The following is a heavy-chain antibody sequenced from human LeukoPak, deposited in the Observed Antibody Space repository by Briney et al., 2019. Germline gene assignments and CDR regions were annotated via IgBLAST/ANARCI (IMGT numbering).Heavy chain of an antibody. J-gene: IGHJ2*01. CDR2: IKQDGSEK. CDR1: GFTFSSYW. CDR3: ARESKGYYYDSSGTVRFDL. V-gene: IGHV3-7*01. Sequence: PGGSLRLSCAASGFTFSSYWMSWVRQAPGKGLEWVANIKQDGSEKYYVDSVKGRFTISRDNAKNSLYLQMNSLRAEDTAVYYCARESKGYYYDSSGTVRFDLWGRGTLVTVSS. D-gene: IGHD3-22*01.